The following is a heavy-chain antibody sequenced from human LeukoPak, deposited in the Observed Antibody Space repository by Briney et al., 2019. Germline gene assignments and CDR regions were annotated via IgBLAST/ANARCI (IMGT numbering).Heavy chain of an antibody. Sequence: GGSLRLSCEASGFTFSSYGMHWVRQAPGKGLEWVAVIWYDGSKKYYGDSVKGRFTISRDNSKNTLYLQMNSLRGEDTAIYYCARDLAARHFDYWGQGTLVTVSS. CDR1: GFTFSSYG. CDR2: IWYDGSKK. CDR3: ARDLAARHFDY. J-gene: IGHJ4*02. V-gene: IGHV3-33*01. D-gene: IGHD6-6*01.